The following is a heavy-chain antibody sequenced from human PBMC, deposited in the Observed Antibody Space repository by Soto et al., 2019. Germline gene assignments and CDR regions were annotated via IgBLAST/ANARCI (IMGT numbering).Heavy chain of an antibody. CDR1: GYTFFTYD. Sequence: ASVKVSCKASGYTFFTYDIRWVRQAPGQGLEWMGWISTYSGDTKYAQKFQGRVTMTTDTSTTTAYLELRSLRSDDTAVYYCARHHGPTTSENWCDPWGQGTRVTVSS. CDR3: ARHHGPTTSENWCDP. D-gene: IGHD5-12*01. V-gene: IGHV1-18*01. J-gene: IGHJ5*02. CDR2: ISTYSGDT.